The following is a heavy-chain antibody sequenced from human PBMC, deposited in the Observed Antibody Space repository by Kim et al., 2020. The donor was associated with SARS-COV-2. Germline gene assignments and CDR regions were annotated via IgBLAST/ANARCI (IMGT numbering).Heavy chain of an antibody. J-gene: IGHJ3*02. D-gene: IGHD1-26*01. CDR1: GFTFSRFA. Sequence: GGSLRLSCATSGFTFSRFAMNWFRQAPGKGLEWVSAIGGSGGTTYYAESVKDRFTISRDNSKNTVFLQMRSLRVEDTAVYYCAKVLSGGYVGSDAFDIWGQGTMVTVSS. V-gene: IGHV3-23*01. CDR2: IGGSGGTT. CDR3: AKVLSGGYVGSDAFDI.